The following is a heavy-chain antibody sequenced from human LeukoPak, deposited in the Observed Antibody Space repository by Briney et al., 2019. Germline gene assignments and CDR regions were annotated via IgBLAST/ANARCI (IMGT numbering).Heavy chain of an antibody. D-gene: IGHD3-22*01. Sequence: PGGSLRLSCAASGFTFSSYAMHWVRQAPGKGLEWVAVISYDGSNKYYADSVKGRFTISRDNSKNTLYLQMNSLRAEDTAVYYCAKLYYYDSSGYHDYWGQGTLVTVSS. CDR1: GFTFSSYA. V-gene: IGHV3-30*04. J-gene: IGHJ4*02. CDR2: ISYDGSNK. CDR3: AKLYYYDSSGYHDY.